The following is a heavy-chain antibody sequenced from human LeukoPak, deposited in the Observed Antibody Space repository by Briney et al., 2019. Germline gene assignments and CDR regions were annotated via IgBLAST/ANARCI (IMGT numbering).Heavy chain of an antibody. V-gene: IGHV3-30*02. D-gene: IGHD1-26*01. CDR3: ARDLHWGASDY. J-gene: IGHJ4*02. CDR1: GFTFSSCG. Sequence: GSLRLSCAASGFTFSSCGMHWVRQAPGKGLEWVSFIRYDGNNKYYADSVKGRFTISRDNSKNTLYLQMNSLGVEDTAVYYCARDLHWGASDYWGQGTLVTVSS. CDR2: IRYDGNNK.